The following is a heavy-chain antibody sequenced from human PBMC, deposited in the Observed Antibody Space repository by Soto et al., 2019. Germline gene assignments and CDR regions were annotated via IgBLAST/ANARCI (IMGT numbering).Heavy chain of an antibody. CDR2: IKHDGSEK. CDR1: GFTFSDFW. Sequence: WGSLRLSCAASGFTFSDFWMSWVRQAPGKGLDWVANIKHDGSEKYYVDSVEGRFTISRDNTKDSLYLQMNSLRAEDTAVYYCARGGSWGPDFWGQGTLVTVSS. D-gene: IGHD2-15*01. V-gene: IGHV3-7*01. J-gene: IGHJ4*02. CDR3: ARGGSWGPDF.